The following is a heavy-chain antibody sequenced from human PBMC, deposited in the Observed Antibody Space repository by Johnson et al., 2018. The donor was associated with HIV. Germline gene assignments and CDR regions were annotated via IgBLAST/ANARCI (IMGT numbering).Heavy chain of an antibody. CDR3: ARRAAGGILGAFDI. Sequence: VQLVESGGGLVQPGGSLRLSCAASGFTVSSNYMSWVRQAPGKGLEWVSVIYSGGSTYYADSVKGRFTISRDNSKNTLYLQMNSLRAEDTALYFCARRAAGGILGAFDIWGQGTMVTVSS. D-gene: IGHD6-13*01. V-gene: IGHV3-66*02. CDR2: IYSGGST. J-gene: IGHJ3*02. CDR1: GFTVSSNY.